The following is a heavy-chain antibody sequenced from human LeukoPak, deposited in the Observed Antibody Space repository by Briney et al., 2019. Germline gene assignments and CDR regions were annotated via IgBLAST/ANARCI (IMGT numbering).Heavy chain of an antibody. V-gene: IGHV4-34*01. CDR1: GGSFSGYY. CDR3: AREPNSSHQGGNDY. CDR2: INHSGST. J-gene: IGHJ4*02. D-gene: IGHD2-15*01. Sequence: SETLSLTCAVYGGSFSGYYWSWIRQPPGKGLEWIGEINHSGSTNYNPSLKSRVAISVDTSKNQFSLKLSSVTAADTAVYYYAREPNSSHQGGNDYWGQGTLVTVSS.